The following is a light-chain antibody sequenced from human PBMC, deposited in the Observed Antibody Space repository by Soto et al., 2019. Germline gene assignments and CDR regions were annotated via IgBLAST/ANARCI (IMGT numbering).Light chain of an antibody. CDR3: QFYDTSNQVV. J-gene: IGLJ2*01. CDR2: EDN. CDR1: SGSIASNY. V-gene: IGLV6-57*04. Sequence: NFMLTQPHSVSESPGKTVTISCTRSSGSIASNYVQWYQQRPGSAPTTVIYEDNQRPSGVPDRFSGSIDSSSNSASPTIPGLKPEDGADTSCQFYDTSNQVVLGEGTKLTVL.